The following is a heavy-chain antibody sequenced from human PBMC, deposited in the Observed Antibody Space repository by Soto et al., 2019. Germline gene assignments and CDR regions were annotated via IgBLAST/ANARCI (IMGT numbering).Heavy chain of an antibody. CDR1: GGSISSNY. CDR2: VYNSGST. J-gene: IGHJ4*02. CDR3: ERYRRQAVAGYTLDN. D-gene: IGHD6-13*01. V-gene: IGHV4-59*01. Sequence: SETLSLTYTVSGGSISSNYWTWIRQPPGKGLEWIGYVYNSGSTNYNPSLKSRVTISEDTSKSQFSLKVNSMTAADTAVYYCERYRRQAVAGYTLDNWGQGILVTVSS.